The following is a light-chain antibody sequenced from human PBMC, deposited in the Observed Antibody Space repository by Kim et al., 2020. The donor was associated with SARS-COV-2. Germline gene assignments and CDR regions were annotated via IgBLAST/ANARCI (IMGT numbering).Light chain of an antibody. CDR3: QQYDNHVRT. Sequence: DIQMTQSPSTLSASVGDRVTITCRASQGVDSCLAWYQQKPGKAPDLLIYDASTLESGVPSRFSGSGSGTEFTLTISSLQPDDIATYYCQQYDNHVRTFGQGTKVDIK. CDR1: QGVDSC. V-gene: IGKV1-5*01. J-gene: IGKJ1*01. CDR2: DAS.